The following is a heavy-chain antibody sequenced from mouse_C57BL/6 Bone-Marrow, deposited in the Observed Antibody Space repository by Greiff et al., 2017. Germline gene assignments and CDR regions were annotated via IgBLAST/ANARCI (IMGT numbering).Heavy chain of an antibody. D-gene: IGHD1-1*01. CDR1: GYSFTDYN. Sequence: VQLQQSGPELVTPGASVKISCKASGYSFTDYNMNWVKQSNGKSLEWIGVINPNYGTTSYNQKFKGKATLTVDQSSSTAYMQLNRLTSEDSPVYYCARSFYYGALVAYWVQGTLVTVSA. J-gene: IGHJ3*01. V-gene: IGHV1-39*01. CDR3: ARSFYYGALVAY. CDR2: INPNYGTT.